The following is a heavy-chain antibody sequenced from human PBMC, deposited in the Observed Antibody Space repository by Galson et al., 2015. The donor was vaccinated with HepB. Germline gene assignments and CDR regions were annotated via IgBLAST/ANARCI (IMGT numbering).Heavy chain of an antibody. CDR1: GFTFSNYA. D-gene: IGHD2-2*02. CDR2: ISYDGSNK. Sequence: SLRLSCAASGFTFSNYAMHWVRQAPGKGLEWVAVISYDGSNKYYADSVKGRFTISRDNSKNTLYLQMNSLRAEDTAVYYCARGFYCSSTSCYSGAFDIWGQGTMVTVSS. J-gene: IGHJ3*02. V-gene: IGHV3-30-3*01. CDR3: ARGFYCSSTSCYSGAFDI.